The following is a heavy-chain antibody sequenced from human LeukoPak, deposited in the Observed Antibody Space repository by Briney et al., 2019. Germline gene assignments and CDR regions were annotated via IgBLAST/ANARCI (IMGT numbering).Heavy chain of an antibody. D-gene: IGHD5-18*01. CDR3: ARDYPPHSYGYKYYYGMDV. CDR1: GGSISSYY. J-gene: IGHJ6*02. CDR2: IYYSGST. V-gene: IGHV4-59*01. Sequence: SETLSLTCTVSGGSISSYYWSWIRQPPGKGLEWIGYIYYSGSTNYNPSLKSRVTISVDTSKNQFSLKLSSVTAAGTAVYYCARDYPPHSYGYKYYYGMDVWGQGTTVTVSS.